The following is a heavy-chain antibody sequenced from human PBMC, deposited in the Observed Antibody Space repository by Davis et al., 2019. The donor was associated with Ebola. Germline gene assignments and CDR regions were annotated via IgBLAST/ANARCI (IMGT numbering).Heavy chain of an antibody. CDR1: GFTFSSYG. J-gene: IGHJ4*02. Sequence: GGSLRLSCAASGFTFSSYGMHWVRQAPGKGLEWVAVISYDGRNKFYADSVKGRFTISRDNSKNTVYLQMDSLRAEDTAVYFCAKDHRFIVAAVTGLDYWGQGTLVVVSS. CDR3: AKDHRFIVAAVTGLDY. D-gene: IGHD5-12*01. V-gene: IGHV3-30*18. CDR2: ISYDGRNK.